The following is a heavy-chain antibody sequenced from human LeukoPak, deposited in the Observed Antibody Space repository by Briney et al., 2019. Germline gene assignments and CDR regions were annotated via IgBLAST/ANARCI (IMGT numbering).Heavy chain of an antibody. CDR2: IYSGGST. J-gene: IGHJ4*02. CDR1: GFTVSSSY. D-gene: IGHD3-22*01. CDR3: LSHYYDGSGYYYFDY. Sequence: PEGSLRLSCAASGFTVSSSYMSWVRQAPGKGLEWVSVIYSGGSTHYADSVKGRFTISRDNSKNTLYLQMNSLRAEDTAVYYCLSHYYDGSGYYYFDYWGQGTLVTVSS. V-gene: IGHV3-53*01.